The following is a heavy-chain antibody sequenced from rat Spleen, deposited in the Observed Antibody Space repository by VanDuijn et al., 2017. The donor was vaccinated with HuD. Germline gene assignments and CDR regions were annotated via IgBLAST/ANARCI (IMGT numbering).Heavy chain of an antibody. J-gene: IGHJ2*01. CDR3: ARHGLGEDY. CDR2: ISNTDDTT. V-gene: IGHV5-31*01. D-gene: IGHD5-1*01. CDR1: GFTFNTYW. Sequence: EVQLVESGGGLVQPGRSLELSCVASGFTFNTYWMTWIRQAPGKGLEWVASISNTDDTTFYPDSVKGRFTISRDNAKSTLYLQMNSLRSEDTATYYCARHGLGEDYWGQGVMVTVSS.